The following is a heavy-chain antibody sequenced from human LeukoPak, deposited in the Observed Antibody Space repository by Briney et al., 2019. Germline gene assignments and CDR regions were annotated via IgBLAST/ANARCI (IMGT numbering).Heavy chain of an antibody. D-gene: IGHD1-14*01. CDR3: ARQVYYHNRPAYDY. Sequence: SETLSLTCTVSGGSVSSGSYYWSWIRQPPGKGLEWIGYIYNSVRTNYNPSPKSRVTISVDTSKNQLPLKLTSVTAADTAVYYCARQVYYHNRPAYDYWGQGTLVTVSS. CDR1: GGSVSSGSYY. V-gene: IGHV4-61*01. J-gene: IGHJ4*02. CDR2: IYNSVRT.